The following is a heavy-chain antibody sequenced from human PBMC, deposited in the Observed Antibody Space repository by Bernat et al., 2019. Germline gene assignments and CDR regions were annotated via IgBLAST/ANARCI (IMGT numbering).Heavy chain of an antibody. CDR2: IYYSGST. CDR3: ARDQVPAAIPDYYYYGMDV. V-gene: IGHV4-39*02. D-gene: IGHD2-2*02. CDR1: GGSISSSSYY. J-gene: IGHJ6*04. Sequence: QLQLQESGPGLVKPSETLSLTCTVSGGSISSSSYYWGWIRQPPGKGLEWIGSIYYSGSTYYNPSLKSRVTISVDTSKNQFSLKLSSVTAADTAVYYCARDQVPAAIPDYYYYGMDVWGKGTTVTVSS.